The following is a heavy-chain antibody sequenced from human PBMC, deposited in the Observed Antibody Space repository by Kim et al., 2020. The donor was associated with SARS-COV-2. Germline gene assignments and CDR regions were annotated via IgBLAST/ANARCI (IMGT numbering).Heavy chain of an antibody. V-gene: IGHV5-10-1*01. CDR1: GYSFTSYW. CDR2: IDPSDSYT. J-gene: IGHJ4*02. Sequence: GESLKISCKGSGYSFTSYWISWVRQMPGKGLEWMGRIDPSDSYTNYSPSFQGHVTISADKSISTAYLQWSSLKASDTAMYYCKGEGLVGATWVCHWGQGTLVTVSS. D-gene: IGHD1-26*01. CDR3: KGEGLVGATWVCH.